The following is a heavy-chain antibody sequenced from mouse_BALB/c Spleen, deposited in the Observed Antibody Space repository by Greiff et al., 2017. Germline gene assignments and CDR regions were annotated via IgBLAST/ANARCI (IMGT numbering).Heavy chain of an antibody. CDR3: VRGQFAY. J-gene: IGHJ3*01. CDR1: GFTFNTYA. Sequence: EVMLVESGGGLVQPKGSLKLSCAASGFTFNTYAMNWVRQAPGKGLEWVARIRSKSNNYATYYADSVKDRFTISRDDSQSMLYLQMNNLKTEDTAMYYCVRGQFAYWGQGTLVTVSA. CDR2: IRSKSNNYAT. V-gene: IGHV10-1*02.